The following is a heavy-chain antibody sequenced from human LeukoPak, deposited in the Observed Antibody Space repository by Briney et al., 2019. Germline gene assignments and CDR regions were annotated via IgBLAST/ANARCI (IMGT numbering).Heavy chain of an antibody. D-gene: IGHD6-13*01. Sequence: PSETLSLTCTVSGGSISSSSYCWGWIRHPRGKGMGWIGSIYYSGSTYSNPSLKSRVTISVDTSKHQFSLKRSSVTAADTAVYYCARVWVTEAEPDHWGQGTLVTVSS. CDR3: ARVWVTEAEPDH. V-gene: IGHV4-39*07. CDR2: IYYSGST. CDR1: GGSISSSSYC. J-gene: IGHJ4*02.